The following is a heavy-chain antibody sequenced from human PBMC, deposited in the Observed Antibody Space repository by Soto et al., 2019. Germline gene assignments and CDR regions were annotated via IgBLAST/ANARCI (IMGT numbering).Heavy chain of an antibody. V-gene: IGHV4-39*01. CDR3: ARADYDSSGYNWFDP. D-gene: IGHD3-22*01. CDR2: IYYSGST. CDR1: GGSISSSSYY. J-gene: IGHJ5*02. Sequence: SETLSLTCTVSGGSISSSSYYWGWIRQPPGKGLEWIGSIYYSGSTYYNPSLKSRVTISVDTSKNQFSLKLSSVTAADTAVYYCARADYDSSGYNWFDPWGQGTLVTVSS.